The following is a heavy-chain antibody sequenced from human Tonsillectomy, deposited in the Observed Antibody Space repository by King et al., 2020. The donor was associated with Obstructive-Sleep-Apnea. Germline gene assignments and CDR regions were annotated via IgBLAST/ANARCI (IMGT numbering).Heavy chain of an antibody. V-gene: IGHV4-59*01. Sequence: VQLQESGPGLVKPSETLSLTCTVSGGSLSSYYWSWIRQPPGKGLEWIGYIYYSGSTYYNPALMSRVTISVDTSKNQLALKLSSVTAADTAVYYCAREHESYYFDYWGQGTLVTVSS. CDR2: IYYSGST. J-gene: IGHJ4*02. CDR3: AREHESYYFDY. D-gene: IGHD3-10*01. CDR1: GGSLSSYY.